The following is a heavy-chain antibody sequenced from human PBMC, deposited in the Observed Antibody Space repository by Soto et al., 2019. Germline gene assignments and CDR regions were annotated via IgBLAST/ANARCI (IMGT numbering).Heavy chain of an antibody. D-gene: IGHD5-12*01. CDR1: GGSFSGYY. J-gene: IGHJ4*02. CDR3: ARGTRWLRHHFDE. Sequence: PSETLSLTCAVYGGSFSGYYWSWIRQPPGKGLEWIGEINHSGSTNYNPSLKSRVTISVDTSKNQFSLKLSSVTAADTAVYYCARGTRWLRHHFDEWGQGTLVTVSS. V-gene: IGHV4-34*01. CDR2: INHSGST.